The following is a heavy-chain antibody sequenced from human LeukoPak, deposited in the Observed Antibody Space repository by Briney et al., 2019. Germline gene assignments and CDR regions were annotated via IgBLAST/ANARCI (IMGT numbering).Heavy chain of an antibody. CDR1: GGSISSYS. J-gene: IGHJ2*01. V-gene: IGHV4-30-2*01. CDR3: ARGVPRNWYFDL. CDR2: IYHSGST. D-gene: IGHD3-10*01. Sequence: PSETLSLTCTVSGGSISSYSWSWIRQPPGKGLEWIGYIYHSGSTYYNPSLKSRVTISVDRSKNQFSLKLSSVTAADTAVYYCARGVPRNWYFDLWGRGTLVTVSS.